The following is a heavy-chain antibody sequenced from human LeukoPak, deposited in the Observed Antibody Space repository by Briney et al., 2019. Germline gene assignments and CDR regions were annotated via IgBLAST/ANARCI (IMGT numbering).Heavy chain of an antibody. V-gene: IGHV3-23*01. Sequence: GGSLRLSCAASGFTFSSYAMNWVRQAPGKGLEWVGNITGDSGSTYYADSVKGPFTLSRDNSQNTLYLQVSSLRAEDTAIYYCAKDYYGSGSYYNVIADWGQGTLVTVSS. CDR1: GFTFSSYA. J-gene: IGHJ4*02. CDR3: AKDYYGSGSYYNVIAD. CDR2: ITGDSGST. D-gene: IGHD3-10*01.